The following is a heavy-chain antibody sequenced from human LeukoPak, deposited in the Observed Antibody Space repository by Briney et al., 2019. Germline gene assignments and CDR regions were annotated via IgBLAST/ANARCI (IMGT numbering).Heavy chain of an antibody. CDR3: ARVAAAGIFDY. D-gene: IGHD6-13*01. V-gene: IGHV1-46*01. Sequence: GASVKVSCKASGYTFTSYYMHWVRQAPGQGLEWMGIINPSGGSTSYAQKFQGRVTMTRDMSTSTVYMELSSLRPEDTAVYYCARVAAAGIFDYWGQGTLVTVSS. CDR2: INPSGGST. J-gene: IGHJ4*02. CDR1: GYTFTSYY.